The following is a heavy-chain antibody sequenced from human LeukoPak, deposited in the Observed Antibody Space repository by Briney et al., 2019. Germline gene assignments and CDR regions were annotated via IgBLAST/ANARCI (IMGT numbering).Heavy chain of an antibody. V-gene: IGHV3-7*02. D-gene: IGHD6-19*01. CDR1: GFTFSSYW. CDR3: ARGGSGWSYYFDY. CDR2: IKHDGSEK. J-gene: IGHJ4*02. Sequence: PGGSLRLSCAASGFTFSSYWMSWVRQAPTKGLEWVANIKHDGSEKYYVDSVNGRFTISRDNAKNSLYLRMNSLRAEDTAVYYCARGGSGWSYYFDYWGQGTLVTVSS.